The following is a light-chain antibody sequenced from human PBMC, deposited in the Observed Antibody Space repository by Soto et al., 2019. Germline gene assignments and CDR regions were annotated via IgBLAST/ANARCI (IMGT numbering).Light chain of an antibody. V-gene: IGLV1-44*01. J-gene: IGLJ1*01. CDR1: SSSIGSNT. CDR3: AAWDDSLNGPDSV. Sequence: QSVLTQPPSASGTPGQRVTISCSGSSSSIGSNTVNWYQQLPGTAPKLLIYSNNQRPSGVPDRFSGSKSGTSASLAISGLQSEDEADYYCAAWDDSLNGPDSVFGTGTKVTVL. CDR2: SNN.